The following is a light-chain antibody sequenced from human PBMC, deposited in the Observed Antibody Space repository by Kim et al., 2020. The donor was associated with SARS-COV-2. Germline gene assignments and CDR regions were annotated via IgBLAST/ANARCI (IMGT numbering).Light chain of an antibody. CDR2: DVS. Sequence: WSPGESATLSCRASQSVRSYLAWYQQKPGQAPRLVIYDVSNRATGIPARFSGSGSGTDFTLTISSLEPEDFAVYYCQQRSSWPLTFGGGTKVEIK. CDR3: QQRSSWPLT. V-gene: IGKV3-11*01. J-gene: IGKJ4*01. CDR1: QSVRSY.